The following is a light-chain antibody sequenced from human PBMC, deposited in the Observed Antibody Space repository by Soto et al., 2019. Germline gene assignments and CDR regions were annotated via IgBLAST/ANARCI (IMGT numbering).Light chain of an antibody. CDR3: PQSDCLPIT. CDR2: DAS. V-gene: IGKV1-33*01. Sequence: DIQMTQSPSSLSASVGDRVTITCRASQDISNYLNWYQQRPGKAPKLLIYDASNLERGVPSRFSGTRSGTHFTFAITSPQPENVAKYFRPQSDCLPITFGQGTRLEI. CDR1: QDISNY. J-gene: IGKJ5*01.